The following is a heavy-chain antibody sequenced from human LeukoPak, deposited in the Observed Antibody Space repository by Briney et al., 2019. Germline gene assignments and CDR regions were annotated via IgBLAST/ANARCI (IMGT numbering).Heavy chain of an antibody. CDR1: DYVISSGYY. J-gene: IGHJ4*02. V-gene: IGHV4-38-2*02. CDR3: AGGRMVATKDY. D-gene: IGHD5-12*01. CDR2: IYHSGST. Sequence: SETLSLTCTVSDYVISSGYYWGWLRQPPVKGLEWIGSIYHSGSTYYNPSLKSRVTIFVDTSKNQFSLKLNSVTAADTAVYYCAGGRMVATKDYWGQGTLVTVSS.